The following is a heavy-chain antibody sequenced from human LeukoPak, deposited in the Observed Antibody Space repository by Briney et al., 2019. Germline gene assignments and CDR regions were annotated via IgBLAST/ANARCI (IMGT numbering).Heavy chain of an antibody. CDR2: IRYDGSNK. CDR3: AKDGDFWSGYPSY. V-gene: IGHV3-30*02. D-gene: IGHD3-3*01. Sequence: PGGSLRLSCAASGFTFSSYGMHWVRLAPGKGLEWVAFIRYDGSNKYYADSVKGRFTISRDNSKNTLYLQMNSLRAEDTAVYYCAKDGDFWSGYPSYWGQGTLVTVSS. CDR1: GFTFSSYG. J-gene: IGHJ4*02.